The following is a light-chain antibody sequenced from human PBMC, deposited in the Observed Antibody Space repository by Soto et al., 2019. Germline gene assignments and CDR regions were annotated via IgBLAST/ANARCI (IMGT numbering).Light chain of an antibody. CDR3: ISYKTDDTFV. CDR2: EAT. V-gene: IGLV2-14*01. CDR1: RSDIGASNS. Sequence: QSVLTQPASVSGSPGQSITISCAGTRSDIGASNSVSWYQQLPGRSPTLIIYEATNRPSGASERFSGSKAGDTASLTISGLQADDESEYFCISYKTDDTFVFGGGTKVTVL. J-gene: IGLJ1*01.